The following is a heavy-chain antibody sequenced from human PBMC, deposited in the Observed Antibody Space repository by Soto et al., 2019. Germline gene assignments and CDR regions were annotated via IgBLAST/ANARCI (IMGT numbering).Heavy chain of an antibody. CDR1: GYNFSVDV. CDR3: ARGPIRPSGMGI. V-gene: IGHV1-69*01. J-gene: IGHJ6*02. Sequence: SVKGSCKXSGYNFSVDVGGWGRLATGQGLEWMGGTIPALGKPHYIEKFPGRVTLTLHDPTRTDYMAVRDLTSADTAISYCARGPIRPSGMGIWGQGTLVTVSS. CDR2: TIPALGKP. D-gene: IGHD3-10*01.